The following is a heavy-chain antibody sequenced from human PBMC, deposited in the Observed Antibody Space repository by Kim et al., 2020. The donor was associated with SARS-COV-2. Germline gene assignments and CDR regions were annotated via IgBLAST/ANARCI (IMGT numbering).Heavy chain of an antibody. CDR1: GFIFDTYA. V-gene: IGHV3-64*02. CDR3: AREGRHCSGTACYLFDY. CDR2: ISSNGAHP. D-gene: IGHD2-2*01. J-gene: IGHJ4*02. Sequence: GGSLGLSCAASGFIFDTYAMHWVRQTPGRRLEYVSAISSNGAHPYYADSVKGRFIISRDNSKNTMYLQMGSLRAEDMAVYYCAREGRHCSGTACYLFDYWGQGTLVTVSS.